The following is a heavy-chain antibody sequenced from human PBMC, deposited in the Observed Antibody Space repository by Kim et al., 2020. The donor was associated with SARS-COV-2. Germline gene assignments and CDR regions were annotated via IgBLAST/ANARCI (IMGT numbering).Heavy chain of an antibody. J-gene: IGHJ6*02. D-gene: IGHD1-1*01. Sequence: GGSLRLSCAASGFTFSDYYMSWIRQAPGKGLEWVSYISSSGSTIYYADSVKGRFTISRDNAKNSLYLQMNSLRAEDTAVYYCARDRRRYKVELYYYYYGMDVWGQGTTVTVSS. V-gene: IGHV3-11*01. CDR2: ISSSGSTI. CDR3: ARDRRRYKVELYYYYYGMDV. CDR1: GFTFSDYY.